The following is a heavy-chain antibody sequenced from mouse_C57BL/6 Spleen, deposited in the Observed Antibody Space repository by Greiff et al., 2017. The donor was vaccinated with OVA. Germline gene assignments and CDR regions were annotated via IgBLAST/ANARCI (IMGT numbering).Heavy chain of an antibody. V-gene: IGHV1-59*01. CDR3: ASDDSSQTSYAMDY. J-gene: IGHJ4*01. D-gene: IGHD1-1*01. CDR1: GYTFTSYW. Sequence: QVQLQQPGAELVRPGTSVKLSCKASGYTFTSYWMHWVKQRPGQGLEWIGVIDPSDSYPNYNQKFKGKATLTVDKSSSTAYMQLSSLTSQDSAVYYCASDDSSQTSYAMDYWGKGTSVTAAS. CDR2: IDPSDSYP.